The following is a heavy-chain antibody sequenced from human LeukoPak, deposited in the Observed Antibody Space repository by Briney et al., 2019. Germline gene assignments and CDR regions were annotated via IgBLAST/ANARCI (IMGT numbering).Heavy chain of an antibody. D-gene: IGHD5-24*01. Sequence: GASVKVSCKASGYTFTSYYMHWVRQAPGQGLEWMGIINPSGGSTSYAQKFQGRVTTTTDESTSTAYMELSSLRSEDTAVYYCARAREGPRYYYYMDVWGKGTTVTVSS. CDR1: GYTFTSYY. CDR2: INPSGGST. J-gene: IGHJ6*03. CDR3: ARAREGPRYYYYMDV. V-gene: IGHV1-46*01.